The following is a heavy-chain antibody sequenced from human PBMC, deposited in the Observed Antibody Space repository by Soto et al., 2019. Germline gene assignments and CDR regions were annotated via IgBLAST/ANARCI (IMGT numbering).Heavy chain of an antibody. J-gene: IGHJ6*04. Sequence: EVQLVESGGGFVQPGGSMRLSCAASGFTFSGRSMHWVRQAPGKGLVWVSGIDNAGTDSTYADSVKGRFTSSRDNAKKTLYLQMNRLRVEDTAVYYCARGWFGPDVWGKGTTVTVSS. CDR1: GFTFSGRS. CDR3: ARGWFGPDV. CDR2: IDNAGTDS. D-gene: IGHD3-10*01. V-gene: IGHV3-74*01.